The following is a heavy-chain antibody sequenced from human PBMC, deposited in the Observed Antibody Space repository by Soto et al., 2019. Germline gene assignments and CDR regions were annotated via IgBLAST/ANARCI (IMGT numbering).Heavy chain of an antibody. D-gene: IGHD3-22*01. J-gene: IGHJ1*01. V-gene: IGHV1-69*06. Sequence: QVQLVQSGAEVKKPGSSVKVSCKASGGTFSSYAISWVRQAPGQGLEWMGGIIPIFGTANYAQKFQGKVTITADKSTSTAYMELSSLRSEDTAVYYCAYYYDSSGYYWHFQHWGQGTLVTVSS. CDR3: AYYYDSSGYYWHFQH. CDR1: GGTFSSYA. CDR2: IIPIFGTA.